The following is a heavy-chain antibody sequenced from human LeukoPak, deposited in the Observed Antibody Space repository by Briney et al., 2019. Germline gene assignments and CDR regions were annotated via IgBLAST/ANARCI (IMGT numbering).Heavy chain of an antibody. CDR3: AKAKEYTSGFTDS. CDR2: INSDGSST. CDR1: GFTFSSYW. D-gene: IGHD5-18*01. V-gene: IGHV3-74*01. J-gene: IGHJ4*02. Sequence: PGGSLRLSCAASGFTFSSYWMYWVRHAPGKGLVWVSRINSDGSSTSYADSVKGRFTISRDNAKNTLYLQMNSLRAEDTAVYYCAKAKEYTSGFTDSWGQGTLVIVSS.